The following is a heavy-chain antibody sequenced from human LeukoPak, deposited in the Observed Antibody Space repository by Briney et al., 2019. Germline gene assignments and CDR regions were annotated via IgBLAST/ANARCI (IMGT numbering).Heavy chain of an antibody. CDR2: IIPIFGTA. J-gene: IGHJ4*02. Sequence: GASVKVSCKASGGTFSSYAISWVRQAPGQGFEWMGGIIPIFGTANYAQKFQGRVTITADESTSTAYMELSSLRSEDTAVYYCARDTLKYSSGLFWYWGQGTLVTVSS. CDR1: GGTFSSYA. CDR3: ARDTLKYSSGLFWY. V-gene: IGHV1-69*13. D-gene: IGHD6-19*01.